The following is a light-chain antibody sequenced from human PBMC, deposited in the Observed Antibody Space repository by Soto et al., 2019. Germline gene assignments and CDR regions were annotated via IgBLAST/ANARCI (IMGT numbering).Light chain of an antibody. CDR1: QSVGTT. V-gene: IGKV3-15*01. J-gene: IGKJ4*01. CDR2: GAS. Sequence: EIVMTQSPAPLSVSPGERVTLSSRASQSVGTTLAWYQQKPGQPPRLLIRGASTRATGIPDRFGGSGSGTEFTLTISSLQSEDFAVYYCQQYSTWLSFGGGTKVEIK. CDR3: QQYSTWLS.